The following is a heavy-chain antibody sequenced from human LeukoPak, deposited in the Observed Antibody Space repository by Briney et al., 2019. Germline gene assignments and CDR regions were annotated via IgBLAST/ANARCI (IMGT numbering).Heavy chain of an antibody. CDR3: ARRRYCSSTSCYIDY. D-gene: IGHD2-2*02. V-gene: IGHV5-10-1*01. Sequence: GESLKISCKGSGYSFTSYWISWVRQMPGKGLEWMGRIDPSDSYTNYSPSFQGHVTISADKSISTAYLQWSSLKASDTAMYYCARRRYCSSTSCYIDYWGQGTLVTVSS. J-gene: IGHJ4*02. CDR1: GYSFTSYW. CDR2: IDPSDSYT.